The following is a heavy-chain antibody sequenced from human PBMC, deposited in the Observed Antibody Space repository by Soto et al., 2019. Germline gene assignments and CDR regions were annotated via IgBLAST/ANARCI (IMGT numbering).Heavy chain of an antibody. CDR2: ISAYNGNT. Sequence: QVQLVQSGAEVKKPGASVKVSCKASGYTFTSYGISWVRQARGQGLEWMGWISAYNGNTNYAQKLQGRVTMTTDTSTSTAYTELRILRSDDTAVYYCARGGGVYSSSPYYYYGMDVWGQGTTVTVSS. J-gene: IGHJ6*02. D-gene: IGHD6-6*01. V-gene: IGHV1-18*01. CDR1: GYTFTSYG. CDR3: ARGGGVYSSSPYYYYGMDV.